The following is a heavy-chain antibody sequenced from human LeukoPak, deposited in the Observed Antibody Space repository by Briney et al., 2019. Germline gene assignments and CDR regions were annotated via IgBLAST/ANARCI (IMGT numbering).Heavy chain of an antibody. CDR3: TTVKD. Sequence: GSLRLSCAASGFTFSTFAVNWVRQAPGKGLEWVSTVSGGGGSTFYADSVKGRFTISRDNSKNTLYLQMNSLKTEDTAVYYCTTVKDWGQGTLVTVSS. V-gene: IGHV3-23*01. CDR2: VSGGGGST. CDR1: GFTFSTFA. J-gene: IGHJ4*02.